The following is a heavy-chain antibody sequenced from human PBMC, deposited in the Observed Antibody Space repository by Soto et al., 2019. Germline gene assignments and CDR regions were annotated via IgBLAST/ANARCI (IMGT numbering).Heavy chain of an antibody. CDR1: GYTLTELS. CDR2: FDPEDGET. V-gene: IGHV1-24*01. CDR3: ATSAFRELLGWFDP. J-gene: IGHJ5*02. Sequence: GVSVKVSCKVSGYTLTELSMHWVRQAPGKGLEWMGGFDPEDGETIYAQKFQGRVTMTEDTSTDTAYMELSSLRSEDTAVYYCATSAFRELLGWFDPWGQGTLVTVSS. D-gene: IGHD3-10*01.